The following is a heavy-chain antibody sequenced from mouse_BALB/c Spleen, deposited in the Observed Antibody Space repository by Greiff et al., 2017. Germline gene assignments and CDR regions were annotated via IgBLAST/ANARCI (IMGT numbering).Heavy chain of an antibody. Sequence: EVQLQQSGPSLVKPSQTLSLTCSVTGDSITSGYWNWIRKFPGNKLEYMGYISYSGSTYYNPSLKSRISITRDTSKNQYYLQLNSVTTEDTATYYCARGYYGSSYYWYFDVWGAGTTVTVSS. CDR2: ISYSGST. CDR1: GDSITSGY. V-gene: IGHV3-8*02. CDR3: ARGYYGSSYYWYFDV. D-gene: IGHD1-1*01. J-gene: IGHJ1*01.